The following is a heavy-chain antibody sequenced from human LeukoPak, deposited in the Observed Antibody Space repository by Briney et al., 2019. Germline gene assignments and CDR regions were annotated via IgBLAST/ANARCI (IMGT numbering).Heavy chain of an antibody. J-gene: IGHJ4*02. CDR3: ARDRWSSLNFDY. CDR2: INSDGSST. D-gene: IGHD3-3*01. CDR1: GFTFSSYW. V-gene: IGHV3-74*01. Sequence: GGSLRLSCAASGFTFSSYWMHWVRQAPGKGLVWVSRINSDGSSTSYADSVKGRFTISRDNAKNSLYLQMNSLRAEDTALYYCARDRWSSLNFDYWGQGTLVTVSS.